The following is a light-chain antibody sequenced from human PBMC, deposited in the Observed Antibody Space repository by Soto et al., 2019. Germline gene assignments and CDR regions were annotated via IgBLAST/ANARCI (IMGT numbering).Light chain of an antibody. CDR3: QHYDTSPPEFT. J-gene: IGKJ3*01. CDR2: GAS. CDR1: QSVNSNY. Sequence: EIVLTQSPGTLSLSPGERATLSCRASQSVNSNYLAWYQHQPGQAPRLLIFGASYRAAGIPDRFSGSGSGTDVTLTISRLEPEDFAVYYCQHYDTSPPEFTFGPGTKVDIK. V-gene: IGKV3-20*01.